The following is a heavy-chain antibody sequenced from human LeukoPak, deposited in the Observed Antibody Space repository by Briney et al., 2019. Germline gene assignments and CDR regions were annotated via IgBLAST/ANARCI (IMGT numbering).Heavy chain of an antibody. J-gene: IGHJ6*03. V-gene: IGHV3-23*01. Sequence: GGALRLSRVASGFTFSSYAMSWVRQAPGKGLEWVSAISGSGGSTYYADSLQGRFTISRDNSMNSLYLQMNSLRAEDTAVYYCARIQLNSYYYYMDVWGKGTTVTVSS. CDR3: ARIQLNSYYYYMDV. CDR1: GFTFSSYA. CDR2: ISGSGGST. D-gene: IGHD2-2*01.